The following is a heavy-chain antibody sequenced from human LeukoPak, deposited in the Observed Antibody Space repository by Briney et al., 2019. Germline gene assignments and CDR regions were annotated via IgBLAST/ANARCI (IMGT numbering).Heavy chain of an antibody. Sequence: SETLSLTCTVSGGSTSSYYWSWIRQPPEEGLEWIGYIYYSGSTNYNPSLKSRVTISVDTSKNQFSLKLSSVTAADTAVYYCARERMSGMDVWGQGTTVTVSS. D-gene: IGHD2-8*01. J-gene: IGHJ6*02. CDR3: ARERMSGMDV. CDR1: GGSTSSYY. V-gene: IGHV4-59*01. CDR2: IYYSGST.